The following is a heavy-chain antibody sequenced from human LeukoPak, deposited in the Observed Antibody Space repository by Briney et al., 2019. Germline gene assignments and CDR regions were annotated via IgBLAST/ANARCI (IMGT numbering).Heavy chain of an antibody. CDR1: GGSISSYY. J-gene: IGHJ1*01. V-gene: IGHV4-59*08. CDR3: ARGRTPEYFQH. Sequence: SETLSLTCTVSGGSISSYYWSWIRQPPGKGLEWIGYIYYSGSTNYNPSLKGRVTISVDTSKNQFSLKLSSVTAADTAVYYCARGRTPEYFQHWGQGTLVTVSS. CDR2: IYYSGST.